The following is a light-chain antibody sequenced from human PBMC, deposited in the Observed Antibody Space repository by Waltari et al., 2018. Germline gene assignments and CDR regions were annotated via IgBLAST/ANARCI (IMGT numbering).Light chain of an antibody. V-gene: IGKV3-20*01. Sequence: EIVLTQSPGTLSLSPGERATLSCRAIQTVSKNYLAWYQQKPGQAPRLLIDDASNRDTGIPDRFSGSGSGTDFTLTISRLEPEDFAVYYCQQCAISPLTFGGGTKVEI. CDR1: QTVSKNY. J-gene: IGKJ4*01. CDR3: QQCAISPLT. CDR2: DAS.